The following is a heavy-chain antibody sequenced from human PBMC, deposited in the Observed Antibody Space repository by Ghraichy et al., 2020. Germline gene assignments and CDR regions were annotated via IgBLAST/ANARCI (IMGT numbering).Heavy chain of an antibody. CDR2: LYPSQIT. D-gene: IGHD3-22*01. CDR3: ARMGAFGSSGSYGFDI. Sequence: GGSLRLSCAASGFIVTNNYMTWVRQAPGKGLEWVSILYPSQITNYEDSIKGRFTISRDNSKNTLFLQMKSLRVEDTAIYYCARMGAFGSSGSYGFDIWGQRTMVTVYS. CDR1: GFIVTNNY. J-gene: IGHJ3*02. V-gene: IGHV3-66*02.